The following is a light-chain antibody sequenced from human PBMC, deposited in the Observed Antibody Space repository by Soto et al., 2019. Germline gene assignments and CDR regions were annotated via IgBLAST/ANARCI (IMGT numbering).Light chain of an antibody. J-gene: IGKJ1*01. CDR1: QNINIW. CDR3: QQYNGLPTWT. V-gene: IGKV1-5*03. Sequence: DLQMTQSLSTLSASVGDRVTITCRASQNINIWLAWYQQKPGTAPKLLIYKASTLESGVPSRFSGNGSGTDFTLTISSLQPDDSATYYCQQYNGLPTWTFGQGTKVEMK. CDR2: KAS.